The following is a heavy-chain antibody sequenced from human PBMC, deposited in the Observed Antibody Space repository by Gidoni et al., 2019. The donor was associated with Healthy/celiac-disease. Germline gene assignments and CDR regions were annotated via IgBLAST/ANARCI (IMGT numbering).Heavy chain of an antibody. CDR1: GGSISSSSYY. D-gene: IGHD6-25*01. J-gene: IGHJ4*02. V-gene: IGHV4-39*01. CDR2: IYYSGIT. Sequence: QLQLQESGPGLVKPSETLSLTCPVSGGSISSSSYYWGWIRQPPGKGLEWIGSIYYSGITYYNPSLKSLVPISVDTSKNQFSLKLSSVTAADTAVYYCARHGGAAVRGWGQGTLVTVSS. CDR3: ARHGGAAVRG.